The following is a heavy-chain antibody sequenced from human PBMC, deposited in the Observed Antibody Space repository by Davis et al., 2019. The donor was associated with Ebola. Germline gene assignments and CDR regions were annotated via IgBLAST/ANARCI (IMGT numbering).Heavy chain of an antibody. CDR1: GSDFTDYS. J-gene: IGHJ4*02. CDR2: ITASIIYI. Sequence: PGGSLRLSCTGSGSDFTDYSMNWVRQAPGKGLEWVASITASIIYIFYGDSVRGRFTVSRDNARTSLYLQMNALRVEDTAVYYCARDRPEAVAGLDHWGQGTLVTVSS. V-gene: IGHV3-21*01. CDR3: ARDRPEAVAGLDH. D-gene: IGHD6-19*01.